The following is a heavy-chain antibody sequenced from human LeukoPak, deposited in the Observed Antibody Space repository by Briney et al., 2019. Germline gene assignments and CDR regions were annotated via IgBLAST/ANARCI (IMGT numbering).Heavy chain of an antibody. J-gene: IGHJ4*02. CDR1: GYNINNYG. V-gene: IGHV1-18*01. Sequence: ASVKVSCKASGYNINNYGITWVRQAPGQGLEWMGWIAAYDNGNTIYAEKFVGRVTMTKDKSTSTAYMELSRLRSDDTAVYYCARGSSGWPGTYDYWGQGTLVTVSS. CDR3: ARGSSGWPGTYDY. CDR2: IAAYDNGNT. D-gene: IGHD6-19*01.